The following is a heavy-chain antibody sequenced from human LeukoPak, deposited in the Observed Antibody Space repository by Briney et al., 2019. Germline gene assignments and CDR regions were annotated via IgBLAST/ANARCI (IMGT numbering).Heavy chain of an antibody. V-gene: IGHV3-49*03. D-gene: IGHD1-7*01. CDR2: IRSKAYGGTT. J-gene: IGHJ6*03. Sequence: GRSLRLSCTASGFTFGDYAMSWFRQAPGKGLEWVGFIRSKAYGGTTEYAASVKGRFTISRDDSKSIAYLQMNSLKTEDTAVYYCTRDLPMTSGTSNYYYYMDVWGKGTTVTVSS. CDR3: TRDLPMTSGTSNYYYYMDV. CDR1: GFTFGDYA.